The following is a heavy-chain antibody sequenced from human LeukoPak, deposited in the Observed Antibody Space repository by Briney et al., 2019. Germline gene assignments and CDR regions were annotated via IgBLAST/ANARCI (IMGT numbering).Heavy chain of an antibody. J-gene: IGHJ5*02. CDR1: GYTFTGYY. CDR3: ARDLVSFRYWFEP. Sequence: GASVKVSCKASGYTFTGYYMHWVRQAPGQGLEWMGWINPNSGGTNYAQKFQGRVTMTRDTSIRTAYMELSRLRSDDTAVYYCARDLVSFRYWFEPWGQGTLVTVSS. V-gene: IGHV1-2*02. D-gene: IGHD1-14*01. CDR2: INPNSGGT.